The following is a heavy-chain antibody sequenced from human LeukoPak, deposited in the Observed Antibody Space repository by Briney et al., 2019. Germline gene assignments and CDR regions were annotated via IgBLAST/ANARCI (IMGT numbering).Heavy chain of an antibody. CDR3: ARDQLYCTGGTCYFDY. V-gene: IGHV3-74*01. Sequence: QPGGSLRLSCAASGFTFSSYAMSWVRQAPGRGLVWVSRIKSDGSSTSYADSVKGRFTISRDNAKNTLYLQMNSLGAEDTAVYYCARDQLYCTGGTCYFDYWGQGTLVTVSS. CDR2: IKSDGSST. J-gene: IGHJ4*02. D-gene: IGHD2-8*02. CDR1: GFTFSSYA.